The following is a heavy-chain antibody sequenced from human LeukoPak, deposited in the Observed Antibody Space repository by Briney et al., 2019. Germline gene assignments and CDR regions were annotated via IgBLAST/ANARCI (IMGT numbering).Heavy chain of an antibody. CDR3: ARGVGDSSGYYYYFDY. V-gene: IGHV3-33*01. CDR1: GFTFNIYW. Sequence: GGSLRVSCVESGFTFNIYWMNWVRQAPGKGLEWVALIWFDGSNKYYADSVKGRFTISRDNSKNTLYLQMNSLRAEDTAVYYCARGVGDSSGYYYYFDYWGQGTLVTVSS. CDR2: IWFDGSNK. D-gene: IGHD3-22*01. J-gene: IGHJ4*02.